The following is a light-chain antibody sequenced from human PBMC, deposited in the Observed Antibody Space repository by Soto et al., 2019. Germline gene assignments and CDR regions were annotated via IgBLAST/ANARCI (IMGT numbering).Light chain of an antibody. CDR1: PSIANY. V-gene: IGKV1-39*01. CDR3: QQSYTTPFT. Sequence: DIQMTQSPSSRSASVGDRVTITCRASPSIANYLNWYQQKPGKAPTLLIYAASNLQNGVPSRFSGSGSGPHFTLTISSLQPEDFATYFCQQSYTTPFTFGPGTKVDIK. J-gene: IGKJ3*01. CDR2: AAS.